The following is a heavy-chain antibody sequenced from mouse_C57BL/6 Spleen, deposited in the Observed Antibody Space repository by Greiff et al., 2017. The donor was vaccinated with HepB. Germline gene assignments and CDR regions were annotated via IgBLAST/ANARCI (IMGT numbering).Heavy chain of an antibody. V-gene: IGHV1-64*01. CDR1: GYTFTSYW. Sequence: QVQLQQPGAELVKPGASVKLSCKASGYTFTSYWMHWVKQRPGQGLEWIGMIHPNSGSTNYNEKFKSKATLTVDKSASTAYMQLSSLTSEDSAVYYCARRVTAQALYVDYWGQGTTLTVSS. CDR2: IHPNSGST. D-gene: IGHD3-2*02. CDR3: ARRVTAQALYVDY. J-gene: IGHJ2*01.